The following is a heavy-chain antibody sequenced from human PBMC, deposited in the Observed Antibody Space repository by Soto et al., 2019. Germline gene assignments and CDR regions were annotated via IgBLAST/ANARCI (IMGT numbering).Heavy chain of an antibody. J-gene: IGHJ4*02. D-gene: IGHD5-18*01. CDR2: ISGDGRAT. CDR3: VRCDSAYSWGYPF. Sequence: GGSLRLSCAASGFTFNSYWIHWVRQAPGEGLKWVSRISGDGRATNYADSVKGRFTISIDNAKNTLFLQMNSLRADDTAVYYCVRCDSAYSWGYPFWGQGTLVTVSS. V-gene: IGHV3-74*01. CDR1: GFTFNSYW.